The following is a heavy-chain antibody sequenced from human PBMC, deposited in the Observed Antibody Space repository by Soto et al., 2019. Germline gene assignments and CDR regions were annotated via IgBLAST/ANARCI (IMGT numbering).Heavy chain of an antibody. V-gene: IGHV4-39*01. J-gene: IGHJ5*02. CDR3: PRHGGRMVRGVISNWCGT. CDR2: IYYCGST. CDR1: GGYISSSSYY. D-gene: IGHD3-10*01. Sequence: SVTRPLPCTVSGGYISSSSYYSGWIRHPPGKGLPWMGRIYYCGSTDYNPSLKRRVTKSVDTSTNQCSLNLSSRPAPDTAVYYCPRHGGRMVRGVISNWCGTWGQG.